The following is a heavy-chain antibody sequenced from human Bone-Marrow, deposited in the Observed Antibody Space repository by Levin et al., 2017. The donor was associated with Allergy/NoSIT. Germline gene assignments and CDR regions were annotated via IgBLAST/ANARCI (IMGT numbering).Heavy chain of an antibody. CDR2: IKSKTDGGTT. V-gene: IGHV3-15*01. Sequence: GGSLRLSCAASGFTFSNAWMSWVRQAPGKGLEWVGRIKSKTDGGTTDYAAPVKGRFTISRDDSKNTLYLQMNSLKTEDTAVYYCTTDVRYEEYYFDYWGQGTLVTVSS. CDR3: TTDVRYEEYYFDY. J-gene: IGHJ4*02. D-gene: IGHD5-12*01. CDR1: GFTFSNAW.